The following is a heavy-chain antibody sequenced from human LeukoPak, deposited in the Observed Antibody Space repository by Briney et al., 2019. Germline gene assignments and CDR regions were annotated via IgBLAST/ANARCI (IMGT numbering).Heavy chain of an antibody. V-gene: IGHV3-53*01. CDR1: GFTVSSSY. J-gene: IGHJ1*01. CDR2: IYSGGST. CDR3: AREERRDGYNGDFQH. Sequence: GGSLRLSCAASGFTVSSSYMSWVRQAPGKGLEWVSVIYSGGSTYYADSVKGRFTISRDNSKNTLYLQMNSLRAEDTAVYYCAREERRDGYNGDFQHWGQGTLVTVSS. D-gene: IGHD5-24*01.